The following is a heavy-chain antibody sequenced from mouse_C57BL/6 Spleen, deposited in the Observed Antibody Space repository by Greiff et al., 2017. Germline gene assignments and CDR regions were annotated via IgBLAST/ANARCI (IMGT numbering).Heavy chain of an antibody. V-gene: IGHV1-69*01. J-gene: IGHJ2*01. CDR3: ARYYSNYVDY. CDR2: IDPSDSYT. CDR1: GYTFTSYW. Sequence: QVQLKQPGAELVMPGASVKLSCKASGYTFTSYWMHWVKQRPGQGLEWIGEIDPSDSYTNYNQKFKGKSTLTVDKSSSTAYMQLSSLTSEDSAVYYCARYYSNYVDYWGQGTTLTVSS. D-gene: IGHD2-5*01.